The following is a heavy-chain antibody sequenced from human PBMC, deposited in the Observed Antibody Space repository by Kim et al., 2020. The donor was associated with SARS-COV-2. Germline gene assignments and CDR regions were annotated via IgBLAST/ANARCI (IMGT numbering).Heavy chain of an antibody. D-gene: IGHD6-19*01. CDR3: TGWSDYYYYGMDV. CDR2: IRSKANSYAT. CDR1: GFTFSGSA. Sequence: GGSLRLSCAASGFTFSGSAMHWVRQASGKGLEGVGRIRSKANSYATAYAASVKGRFTISRDDSKNTAYLQMNSLKTEDTAVYYCTGWSDYYYYGMDVWGQGTTVTVSS. V-gene: IGHV3-73*01. J-gene: IGHJ6*02.